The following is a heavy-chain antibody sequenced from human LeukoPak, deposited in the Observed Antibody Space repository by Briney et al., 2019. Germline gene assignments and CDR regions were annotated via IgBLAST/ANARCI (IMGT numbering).Heavy chain of an antibody. CDR1: GDSITSSSYY. V-gene: IGHV4-39*01. J-gene: IGHJ4*02. CDR3: GRGRSGSSVDY. D-gene: IGHD1-26*01. CDR2: IYYTGRT. Sequence: SETLSLTCTVSGDSITSSSYYWGWIRQPPGKGLDWIGSIYYTGRTYYNPSLKSRVTISVDTSKNEFSLKVTSVTAAETAVYYCGRGRSGSSVDYWGQGTLVTVSS.